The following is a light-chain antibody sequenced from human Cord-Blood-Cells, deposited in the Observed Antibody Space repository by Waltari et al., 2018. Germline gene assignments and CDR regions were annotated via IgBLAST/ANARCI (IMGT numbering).Light chain of an antibody. J-gene: IGLJ2*01. CDR2: EGS. V-gene: IGLV2-23*03. CDR3: CSYAGSSTFLV. CDR1: RSDVGSYNL. Sequence: QSALTQPASVSGSPGQSITIPCTGTRSDVGSYNLSSWYQQHPGKAPKLMIYEGSKRPSGVSNRFSGSKSGNTASLTISGLQAEDEADYYCCSYAGSSTFLVFGGGTKLTVL.